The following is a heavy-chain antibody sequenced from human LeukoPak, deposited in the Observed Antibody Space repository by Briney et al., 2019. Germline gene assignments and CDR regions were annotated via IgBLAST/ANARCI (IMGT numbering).Heavy chain of an antibody. J-gene: IGHJ3*01. D-gene: IGHD1-1*01. CDR1: GGSISSYY. CDR2: IYTSGST. CDR3: ARQVGNGDAFDF. Sequence: SETLSLTCTVSGGSISSYYWSWIRQPAGKGLEWIGRIYTSGSTNYNPSLKSRVTMSVDTSNNQFSLNLNSVTAADTAVYYCARQVGNGDAFDFWGQGTMVTVSS. V-gene: IGHV4-4*07.